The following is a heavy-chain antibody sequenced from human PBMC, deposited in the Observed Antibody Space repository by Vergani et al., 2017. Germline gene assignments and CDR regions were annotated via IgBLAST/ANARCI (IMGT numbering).Heavy chain of an antibody. CDR1: GYTFFNYG. CDR3: ARDGTYYYGSGSFYLFDY. CDR2: IRADTGDT. V-gene: IGHV1-18*04. Sequence: QVQLVQSGPEVKRPGASVKVSCKTSGYTFFNYGVNWIRRAPGQGFEWLGWIRADTGDTKYSERLQDRVTLTTDSSTNTAYMELRRLKSDDTAVYYCARDGTYYYGSGSFYLFDYWGQGTLVTVSS. D-gene: IGHD3-10*01. J-gene: IGHJ4*02.